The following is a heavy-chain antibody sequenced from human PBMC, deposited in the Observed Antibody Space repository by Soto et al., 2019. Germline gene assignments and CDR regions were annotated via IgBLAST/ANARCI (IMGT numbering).Heavy chain of an antibody. D-gene: IGHD1-1*01. CDR3: ARSGDNYNRLDY. Sequence: PGWSLRLSCEGSGFTFSDYYISWIRQAPGKGLEWISYSSNSGTFSRYADSVKGRFSISRDNTKNLLYLQMNSLRAEDTAVYYCARSGDNYNRLDYWGQGTPVTASS. CDR1: GFTFSDYY. J-gene: IGHJ4*02. V-gene: IGHV3-11*06. CDR2: SSNSGTFS.